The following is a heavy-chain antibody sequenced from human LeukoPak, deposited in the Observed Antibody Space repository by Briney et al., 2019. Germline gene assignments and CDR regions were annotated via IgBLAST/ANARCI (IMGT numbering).Heavy chain of an antibody. CDR1: GGSISSYY. Sequence: SETLSLTCSVSGGSISSYYWSWIRQPPGKGLEWIGYIYHTGSTNSNPSLKSRVTMSLDTPKNQFSLNLISVTAADTAVYYCAKCSSSSGYYYYMDVWGKGTTVTVSS. D-gene: IGHD6-6*01. CDR2: IYHTGST. CDR3: AKCSSSSGYYYYMDV. V-gene: IGHV4-59*01. J-gene: IGHJ6*03.